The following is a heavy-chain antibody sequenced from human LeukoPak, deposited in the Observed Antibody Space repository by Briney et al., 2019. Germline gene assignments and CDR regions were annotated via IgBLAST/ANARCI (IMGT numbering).Heavy chain of an antibody. D-gene: IGHD3-10*01. Sequence: SETLPLTCAVYGGSFSGYYWSWIRQPPGKGLEWIGEINHSGSTNYNPSLKSRVTISVDTSKNQFSLKLSSVTAADTAVYYCARGRGGYGSGSYNYYYYMDVWGKGTTVTVSS. J-gene: IGHJ6*03. CDR1: GGSFSGYY. V-gene: IGHV4-34*01. CDR3: ARGRGGYGSGSYNYYYYMDV. CDR2: INHSGST.